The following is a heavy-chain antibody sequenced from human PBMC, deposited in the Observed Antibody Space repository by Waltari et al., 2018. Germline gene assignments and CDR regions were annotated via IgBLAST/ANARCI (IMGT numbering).Heavy chain of an antibody. Sequence: EVQLVESGGGLVQPGGSLRLSCAASGFSFSSYWMTWVRQTPGKGREGVAKRKQDGSDQNYVDSVKGRFTISRDNANNSLHLQMHSLRAEDTAVYSCARESSSFSNYISYGMDVWGQGTTVTVAS. D-gene: IGHD4-4*01. CDR1: GFSFSSYW. V-gene: IGHV3-7*01. CDR2: RKQDGSDQ. J-gene: IGHJ6*02. CDR3: ARESSSFSNYISYGMDV.